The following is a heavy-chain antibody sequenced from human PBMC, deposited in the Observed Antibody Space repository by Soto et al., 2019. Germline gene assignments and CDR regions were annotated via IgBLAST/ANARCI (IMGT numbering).Heavy chain of an antibody. D-gene: IGHD5-12*01. J-gene: IGHJ6*02. CDR2: IIPILGIA. Sequence: VASVKVSCKASGGTFSSYTISWVRQAPGQGLEWMGRIIPILGIANYAQKFQGRVTITADKSTSTAYMELSSLRSEDTAVYYCARVFHPGSPPPDIVATAPGYGMDVWGQGTTVTVSS. CDR3: ARVFHPGSPPPDIVATAPGYGMDV. V-gene: IGHV1-69*02. CDR1: GGTFSSYT.